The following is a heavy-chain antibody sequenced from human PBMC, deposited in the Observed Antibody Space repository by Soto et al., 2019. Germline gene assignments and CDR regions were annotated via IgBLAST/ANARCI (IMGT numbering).Heavy chain of an antibody. CDR2: INPNSGGT. CDR1: GYTFTGYY. Sequence: ASVKVSCKASGYTFTGYYMHWVRQAPGQGLEWMGWINPNSGGTNYAQKFQGRVTMTRGTSISTAYMELSRLRSDDPAVDYCTKGYYDCSGYYFWNFDYWGQGTLVTAPQ. J-gene: IGHJ4*02. CDR3: TKGYYDCSGYYFWNFDY. V-gene: IGHV1-2*02. D-gene: IGHD3-22*01.